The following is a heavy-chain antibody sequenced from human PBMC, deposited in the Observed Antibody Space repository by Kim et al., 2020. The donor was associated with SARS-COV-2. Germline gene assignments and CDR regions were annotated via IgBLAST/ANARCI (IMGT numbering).Heavy chain of an antibody. Sequence: SETLSLTCTVSGYYISSGYYWGWSRQPPGKGLEWIGNIYHSGNTYYNPSLKSRVTISVDTSKNQCSLKLSSLTAADTAVYYCAGLNMIRGGINYWGQGTL. CDR3: AGLNMIRGGINY. V-gene: IGHV4-38-2*02. CDR1: GYYISSGYY. D-gene: IGHD3-10*01. J-gene: IGHJ4*02. CDR2: IYHSGNT.